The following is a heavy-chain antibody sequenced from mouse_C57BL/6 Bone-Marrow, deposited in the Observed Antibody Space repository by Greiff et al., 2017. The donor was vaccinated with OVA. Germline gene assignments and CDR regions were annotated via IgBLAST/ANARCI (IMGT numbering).Heavy chain of an antibody. CDR3: ARDSSGPSMDY. Sequence: VQLQQSGPELVKPGASVKISCKASGYAFSSSWMNWVKQRPGTGLEWIGRIYPGDGDTNYNGKFKGKATLTADKSSSTAYMQLSSLTSEDSAVYFCARDSSGPSMDYWGQGTSVTVSS. CDR2: IYPGDGDT. D-gene: IGHD3-2*02. J-gene: IGHJ4*01. CDR1: GYAFSSSW. V-gene: IGHV1-82*01.